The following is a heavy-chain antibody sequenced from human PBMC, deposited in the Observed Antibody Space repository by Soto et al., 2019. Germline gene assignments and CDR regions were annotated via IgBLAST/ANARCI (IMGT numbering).Heavy chain of an antibody. D-gene: IGHD2-15*01. J-gene: IGHJ6*02. CDR1: GGSISSYY. CDR2: IYYSGST. V-gene: IGHV4-59*01. CDR3: ARDRVEMATGRYYYYGMDV. Sequence: SETLSLTCTVSGGSISSYYWSWIRQPPGKGLEWIGYIYYSGSTNYNPSLKSRVTISVDTSKNQFSLKLSSVTAADTAVYYCARDRVEMATGRYYYYGMDVWGQGTTVTVSS.